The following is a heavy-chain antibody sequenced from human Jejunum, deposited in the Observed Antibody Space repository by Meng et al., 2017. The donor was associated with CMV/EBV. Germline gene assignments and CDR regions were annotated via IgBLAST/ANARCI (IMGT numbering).Heavy chain of an antibody. J-gene: IGHJ4*02. CDR3: ARVRVDYDGSAYYTYFDY. CDR2: SRNKANGYTT. CDR1: FSDQC. V-gene: IGHV3-72*01. Sequence: FSDQCMDWVRPAPGKGLEWVGRSRNKANGYTTEYAASVRGRFTISRDDSKNSLYLQMNSLKTEDTAVYYCARVRVDYDGSAYYTYFDYWGQGALVTVSS. D-gene: IGHD3-22*01.